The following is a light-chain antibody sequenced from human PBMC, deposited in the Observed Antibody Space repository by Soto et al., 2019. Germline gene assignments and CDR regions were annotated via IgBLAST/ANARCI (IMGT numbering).Light chain of an antibody. V-gene: IGKV4-1*01. CDR2: WAS. CDR1: QSVLYSSNNKNY. Sequence: DIVMTQSPDSLAVSLGERATINCKSSQSVLYSSNNKNYLAWYQQKPGQPPKLLIYWASTRESGVPDRFSGSGSGTDFTLTISRLQAEDVAVYYCQQYYSTRTFGQGTKVAIK. J-gene: IGKJ1*01. CDR3: QQYYSTRT.